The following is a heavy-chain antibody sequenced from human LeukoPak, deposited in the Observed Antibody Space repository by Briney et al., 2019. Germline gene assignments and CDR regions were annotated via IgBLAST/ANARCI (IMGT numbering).Heavy chain of an antibody. Sequence: ASVKVSCKASGYTSTSYDINWVRQAPGQGLEWMGWMNPKSGNTGYAQKFQGRVTMTRNTSISTAYMELSSLRSEDTAVYYCARSVVVPATDAFDIWGQGTMVTVSS. V-gene: IGHV1-8*01. CDR1: GYTSTSYD. CDR3: ARSVVVPATDAFDI. CDR2: MNPKSGNT. J-gene: IGHJ3*02. D-gene: IGHD2-2*01.